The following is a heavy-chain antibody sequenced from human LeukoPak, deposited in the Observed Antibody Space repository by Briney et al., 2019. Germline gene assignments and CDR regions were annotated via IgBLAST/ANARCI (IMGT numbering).Heavy chain of an antibody. J-gene: IGHJ4*02. V-gene: IGHV3-23*01. CDR2: FSGSISKT. D-gene: IGHD6-19*01. CDR1: GFTFSSYA. CDR3: AKQRAGSAWFTLDY. Sequence: PGGSLRLSCAASGFTFSSYAMSWVRQAPGKGLEWVSAFSGSISKTYYANSVKGRFTISRDNSKNTLYLQMSSLRAEDTALYYCAKQRAGSAWFTLDYWGPGTLVTVSS.